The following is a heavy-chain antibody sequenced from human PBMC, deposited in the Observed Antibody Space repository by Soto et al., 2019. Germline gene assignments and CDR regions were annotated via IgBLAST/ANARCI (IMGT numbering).Heavy chain of an antibody. CDR3: ARVGGVVVTARRFDY. D-gene: IGHD2-21*02. Sequence: TLSITCTVSCDSMWSGGYYWSLIRQHPGKGLEWIGYIYYSGSTYYNPSLKSRVTISVDTSKNQFSLKLSSVTAADTAVYYCARVGGVVVTARRFDYWGQGTLVTVSS. V-gene: IGHV4-31*03. CDR2: IYYSGST. CDR1: CDSMWSGGYY. J-gene: IGHJ4*02.